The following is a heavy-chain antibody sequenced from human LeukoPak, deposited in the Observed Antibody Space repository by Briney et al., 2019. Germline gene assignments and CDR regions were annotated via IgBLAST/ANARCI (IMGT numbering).Heavy chain of an antibody. CDR3: VSDCSGSVEFDY. CDR2: INDDRSNS. V-gene: IGHV3-7*01. J-gene: IGHJ4*02. D-gene: IGHD3-10*02. CDR1: GFTFSGYW. Sequence: GGSLRVSCADSGFTFSGYWMNWVRQAPGKGVERVATINDDRSNSYYSDSLKARFTISRDNAENSLYLQMFSLGVEDTAVYYCVSDCSGSVEFDYWGQGTLVTVSS.